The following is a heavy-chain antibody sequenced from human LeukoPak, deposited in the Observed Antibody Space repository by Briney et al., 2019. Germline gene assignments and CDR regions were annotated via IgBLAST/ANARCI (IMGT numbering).Heavy chain of an antibody. CDR2: IYPRGGST. J-gene: IGHJ4*02. CDR3: ARDQEGFDY. CDR1: GGTFSSYA. V-gene: IGHV1-46*01. Sequence: GASVTVSFTASGGTFSSYAISWVRQAPGQGLEWMGMIYPRGGSTSYAQKFQGRVTVTRDTSTSTVHMELSGLRSEDTAVYYCARDQEGFDYWGQGTLVTVSS.